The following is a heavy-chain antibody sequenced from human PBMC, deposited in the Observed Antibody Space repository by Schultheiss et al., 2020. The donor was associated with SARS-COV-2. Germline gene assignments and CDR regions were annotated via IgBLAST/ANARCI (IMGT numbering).Heavy chain of an antibody. CDR3: AKGTVTTIFRPKGTEMRYEMDV. J-gene: IGHJ6*02. Sequence: SETLSLTCAVYGGSFSGYYWSWIRQSPGKGLEWIGYIYYSGSTYYNPSLKSRVTISVDTSKNQFSLKLSSVTAADTAVYYCAKGTVTTIFRPKGTEMRYEMDVWGQGTTVTVSS. CDR2: IYYSGST. D-gene: IGHD5-12*01. CDR1: GGSFSGYY. V-gene: IGHV4-34*01.